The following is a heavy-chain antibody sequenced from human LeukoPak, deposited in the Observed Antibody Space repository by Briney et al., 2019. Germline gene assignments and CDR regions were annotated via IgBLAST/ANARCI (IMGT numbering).Heavy chain of an antibody. J-gene: IGHJ5*01. CDR1: AFAFSSNW. CDR3: ARDLHPRYYLPDS. V-gene: IGHV3-7*04. Sequence: PGGSLRLSCVASAFAFSSNWMSWVRQAPGKGLEWVASIKEDGSETYYVDSVKGRFTISRDNAKNSLYLQMNSLRAEDTAVYYCARDLHPRYYLPDSWRQGTLVTVSS. CDR2: IKEDGSET. D-gene: IGHD1-26*01.